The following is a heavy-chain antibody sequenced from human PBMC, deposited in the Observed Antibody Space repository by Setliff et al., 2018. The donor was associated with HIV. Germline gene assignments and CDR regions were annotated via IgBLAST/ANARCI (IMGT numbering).Heavy chain of an antibody. CDR2: VYNSGRT. CDR1: DGSITSTSYY. Sequence: PSETLSLTCSVSDGSITSTSYYWGWIRQSPGRGLEWIGSVYNSGRTYYNPSLKSRLTISVDTSRNQFSLSLSLVTAADTAVYFCARSKTFYDFWGGYYTHGAFKIWGLGTMVTVSS. V-gene: IGHV4-39*07. D-gene: IGHD3-3*01. CDR3: ARSKTFYDFWGGYYTHGAFKI. J-gene: IGHJ3*02.